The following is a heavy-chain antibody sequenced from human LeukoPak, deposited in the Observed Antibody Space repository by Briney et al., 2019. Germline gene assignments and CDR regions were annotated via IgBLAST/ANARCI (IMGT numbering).Heavy chain of an antibody. D-gene: IGHD3-3*01. Sequence: SLRLTCTASGCTFGDYAMSWIRQPPGKGLEWIGFIRSKAYAETTAYPTTVKGRFTISRDDSKSIAYLQMNSLKTEDTAVYYCTRDQPTPSPQLRFLEWLSDYYYYYYMDVWGKGTTVTVSS. J-gene: IGHJ6*03. CDR2: IRSKAYAETT. CDR3: TRDQPTPSPQLRFLEWLSDYYYYYYMDV. V-gene: IGHV3-49*03. CDR1: GCTFGDYA.